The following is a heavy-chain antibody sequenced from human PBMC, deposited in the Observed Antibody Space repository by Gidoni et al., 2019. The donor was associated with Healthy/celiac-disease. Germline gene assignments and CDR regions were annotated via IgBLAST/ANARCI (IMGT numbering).Heavy chain of an antibody. J-gene: IGHJ5*02. D-gene: IGHD6-19*01. CDR1: GGSFSGYY. CDR2: INHSGST. CDR3: ARGRGRQWLGRTWFDP. V-gene: IGHV4-34*01. Sequence: QVQLQQWGAGLLKPSETLSLTCAVYGGSFSGYYWSWIRQPPGKGLEWIGEINHSGSTNYNPSLKSRVTISVDTSKNQFSLKLSSVTAADTAVYYCARGRGRQWLGRTWFDPWGQGTLVTVSS.